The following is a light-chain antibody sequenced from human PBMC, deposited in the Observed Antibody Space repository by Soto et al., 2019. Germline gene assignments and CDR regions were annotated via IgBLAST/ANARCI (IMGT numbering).Light chain of an antibody. CDR1: SSDVGGYNY. CDR2: DVS. J-gene: IGLJ1*01. CDR3: SSYTSSSPLDV. V-gene: IGLV2-14*01. Sequence: QSALTQPASVTGSPGQSITISCTGTSSDVGGYNYVSWYQQHPGKAPKLLIYDVSNRPSGVSNSFSGSKSGNTASLTISGLQAEDEADYYCSSYTSSSPLDVFGAGTKLTVL.